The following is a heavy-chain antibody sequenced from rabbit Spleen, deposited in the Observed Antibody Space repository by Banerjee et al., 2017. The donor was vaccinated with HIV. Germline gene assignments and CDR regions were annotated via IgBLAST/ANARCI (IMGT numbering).Heavy chain of an antibody. J-gene: IGHJ4*01. Sequence: QEQLEESGGDLVQPEGSLTLTCKASGFDFSSYGVSWVHQAPGKGLEWIGYIDPIFGSTYYANWVNGRFTISSHNAQNTLYLQLSSLTAADTATYFCVRDLVGVIGWNFYLWGQGTLVTVS. CDR1: GFDFSSYG. CDR2: IDPIFGST. V-gene: IGHV1S47*01. D-gene: IGHD5-1*01. CDR3: VRDLVGVIGWNFYL.